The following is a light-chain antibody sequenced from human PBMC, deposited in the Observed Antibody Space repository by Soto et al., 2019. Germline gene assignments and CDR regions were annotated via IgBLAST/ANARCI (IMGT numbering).Light chain of an antibody. CDR3: QSYDSSLSRYV. CDR1: SSNIGTGYA. V-gene: IGLV1-40*01. J-gene: IGLJ1*01. Sequence: QSVLTQPPSVSGVPGQRVTFSCTGSSSNIGTGYAVHWYQHVPGAAPKLLIYGNFKRLSGVPDRFSGSKSGTSASLAITGLQAEDEADYYCQSYDSSLSRYVFGTGTKLTVL. CDR2: GNF.